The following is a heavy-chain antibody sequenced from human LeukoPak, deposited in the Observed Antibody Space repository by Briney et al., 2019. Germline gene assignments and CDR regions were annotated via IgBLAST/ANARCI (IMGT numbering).Heavy chain of an antibody. D-gene: IGHD1-14*01. J-gene: IGHJ3*02. CDR2: IYHSGST. Sequence: PSETLSLTCAVSGGSISSSNWWSWVRQPPGKGLEWIGKIYHSGSTNYNPSLKSRVTISVDKSKNQFSLKLSSVTAADTAVYYCARWYPSRYAFDIWGQGTMVTVSS. V-gene: IGHV4-4*02. CDR3: ARWYPSRYAFDI. CDR1: GGSISSSNW.